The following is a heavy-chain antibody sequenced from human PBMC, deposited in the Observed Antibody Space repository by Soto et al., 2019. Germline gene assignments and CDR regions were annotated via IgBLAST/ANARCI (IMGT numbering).Heavy chain of an antibody. Sequence: QVQLQQWGAGLLKPSETLSLTCAVYGGSFSGYYWSWIRQPPGKGLEWIGEINHSGSTNYNPSLKSRVTISVDTSKNQFSLKLSSVTAADTAVYYSARGLGYYYGSGSYYNRTPGYYYGMDVWGQGTTVTVSS. CDR3: ARGLGYYYGSGSYYNRTPGYYYGMDV. J-gene: IGHJ6*02. V-gene: IGHV4-34*01. D-gene: IGHD3-10*01. CDR1: GGSFSGYY. CDR2: INHSGST.